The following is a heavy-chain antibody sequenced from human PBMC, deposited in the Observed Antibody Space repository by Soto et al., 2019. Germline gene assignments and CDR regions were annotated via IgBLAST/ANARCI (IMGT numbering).Heavy chain of an antibody. Sequence: QVQLVQSGAEVKKPGSSVKVSCKASVGIFSSYAISWVRQAPGQGLEWMGGMIPIFGTANYAQKFQGRVTITADEYTRTAYMELSSLRSEDTAVYYCQGGTQWFGEFKYYYYGMDVWGQGTTVTVSS. CDR2: MIPIFGTA. CDR1: VGIFSSYA. V-gene: IGHV1-69*01. D-gene: IGHD3-10*01. J-gene: IGHJ6*02. CDR3: QGGTQWFGEFKYYYYGMDV.